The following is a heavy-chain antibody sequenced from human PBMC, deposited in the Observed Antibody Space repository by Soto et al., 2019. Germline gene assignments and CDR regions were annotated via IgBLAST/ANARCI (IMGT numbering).Heavy chain of an antibody. CDR3: ATSLQGEDPWFDT. D-gene: IGHD1-1*01. V-gene: IGHV1-18*01. CDR1: VYRFSKYG. Sequence: AADQVSCTTCVYRFSKYGIPWVRQAPGQPLAWLGWISLYSDGTNYAQKVQGRVSMTTDTSTTTAYMELRSLRSDDTAVYYCATSLQGEDPWFDTRGQGPRVTVSA. CDR2: ISLYSDGT. J-gene: IGHJ5*02.